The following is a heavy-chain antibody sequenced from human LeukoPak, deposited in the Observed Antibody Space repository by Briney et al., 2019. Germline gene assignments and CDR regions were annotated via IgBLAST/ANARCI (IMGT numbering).Heavy chain of an antibody. V-gene: IGHV1-18*03. CDR1: GYTFTSYG. Sequence: ASVKVSCKASGYTFTSYGISWVRQAPGQGLEWVRWISAYNGNTNYAQKLQGRVTMTTDTSTSTAYMELSSLRSEDMAVYYCARGLDGCSGGSCYLNWFDPWGQGTLVTVSS. CDR3: ARGLDGCSGGSCYLNWFDP. J-gene: IGHJ5*02. D-gene: IGHD2-15*01. CDR2: ISAYNGNT.